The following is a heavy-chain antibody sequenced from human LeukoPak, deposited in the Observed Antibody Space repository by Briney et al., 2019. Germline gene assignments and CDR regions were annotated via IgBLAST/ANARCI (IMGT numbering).Heavy chain of an antibody. CDR2: IRGSGGST. CDR3: AKLYDFWSGYSNDAFDI. J-gene: IGHJ3*02. D-gene: IGHD3-3*01. CDR1: GFTFSSYA. Sequence: GGSLRLSCAASGFTFSSYAMSWVRQAPGKGLEWVSAIRGSGGSTYYADSVKGRFTISRDNSKNTLYLQMNSLRAEDTAVYYCAKLYDFWSGYSNDAFDIWGQGTMVTVSS. V-gene: IGHV3-23*01.